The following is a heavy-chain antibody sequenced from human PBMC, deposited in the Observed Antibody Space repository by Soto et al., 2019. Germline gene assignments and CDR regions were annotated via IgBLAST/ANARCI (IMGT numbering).Heavy chain of an antibody. CDR3: ARGGARYNSDSGLDY. CDR2: FYSGDST. J-gene: IGHJ4*02. D-gene: IGHD6-19*01. CDR1: GFTVSNNY. V-gene: IGHV3-66*01. Sequence: GGSLRLSCAAFGFTVSNNYMSWVRQAPGKGLEWVSVFYSGDSTYYADSVKGRFTLSRDNSKNTLYLQLDSLRVEDTAVYYCARGGARYNSDSGLDYWGQGTLVTVSS.